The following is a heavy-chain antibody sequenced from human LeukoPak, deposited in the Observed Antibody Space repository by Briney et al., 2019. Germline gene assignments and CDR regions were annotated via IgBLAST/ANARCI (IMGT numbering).Heavy chain of an antibody. J-gene: IGHJ4*02. V-gene: IGHV3-15*01. CDR2: IKSKTDGETT. CDR3: TTDLGTYYHGSQRLIPIDY. CDR1: GFTFSSYS. Sequence: GGSLRLSCAASGFTFSSYSMNWVRQAPGKGLEWIGRIKSKTDGETTNYAEPVRGRFTISRDDSKSAVYLQMNSLKIEDTAVYYCTTDLGTYYHGSQRLIPIDYWGQGTLVTVSS. D-gene: IGHD3-10*01.